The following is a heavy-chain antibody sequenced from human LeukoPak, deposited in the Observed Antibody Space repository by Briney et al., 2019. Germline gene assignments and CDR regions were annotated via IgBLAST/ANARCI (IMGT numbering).Heavy chain of an antibody. CDR2: IKQDGSEK. CDR1: GFTFSSYW. CDR3: ARMDIAVAGIFDY. Sequence: PGGSLRLSCAASGFTFSSYWMSWVRQAPGKGREWVANIKQDGSEKDYVDSVKGRFTISRDNAKNSLYLQMNSLRAEDTAVYYCARMDIAVAGIFDYWGQGTLVTVSS. J-gene: IGHJ4*02. V-gene: IGHV3-7*01. D-gene: IGHD6-19*01.